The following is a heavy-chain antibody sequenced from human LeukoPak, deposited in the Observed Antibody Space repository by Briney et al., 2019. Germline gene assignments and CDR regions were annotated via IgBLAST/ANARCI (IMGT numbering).Heavy chain of an antibody. D-gene: IGHD3-9*01. Sequence: PGGSLRLSCAASGFTFSSYWMNWVRQAPGKGLEWVSYISSSSSTIYYADSVKGRFTISRDNAKNSLYLQMNSLRAEDTAVYYCARDFLSYILTGGAFDIWGQGTMVTVSS. CDR3: ARDFLSYILTGGAFDI. J-gene: IGHJ3*02. CDR1: GFTFSSYW. CDR2: ISSSSSTI. V-gene: IGHV3-48*04.